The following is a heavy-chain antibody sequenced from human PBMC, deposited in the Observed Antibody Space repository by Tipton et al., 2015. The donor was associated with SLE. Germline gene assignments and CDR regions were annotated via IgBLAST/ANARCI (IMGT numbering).Heavy chain of an antibody. J-gene: IGHJ3*01. D-gene: IGHD3-22*01. CDR2: IYSSGST. CDR3: ATSLNYYDSSGPEG. CDR1: GGSINSGGYF. V-gene: IGHV4-31*03. Sequence: TLSLTCTVSGGSINSGGYFWSWIRQYPGKGLEWMGYIYSSGSTFYNPSLKSRLTISLDTSENQFSLRLNFMTAADTAVYYCATSLNYYDSSGPEGWGQGTMVTVSS.